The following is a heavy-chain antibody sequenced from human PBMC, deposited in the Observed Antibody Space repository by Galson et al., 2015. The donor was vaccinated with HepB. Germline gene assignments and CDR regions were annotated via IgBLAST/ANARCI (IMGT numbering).Heavy chain of an antibody. CDR1: GFIVDGSG. J-gene: IGHJ4*02. CDR2: ISASGGKK. V-gene: IGHV3-23*01. CDR3: TRDSGWESAY. Sequence: SLRLSCAASGFIVDGSGMSWVRQAPGKGLEWVSGISASGGKKYYADSVKGRFTRCRDKSQKTVYLQMNSLRVDDSALYYCTRDSGWESAYWGQGTLVTVSS. D-gene: IGHD3-10*01.